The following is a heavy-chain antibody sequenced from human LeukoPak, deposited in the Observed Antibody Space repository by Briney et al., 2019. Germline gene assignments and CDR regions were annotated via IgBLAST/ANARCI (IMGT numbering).Heavy chain of an antibody. V-gene: IGHV3-9*01. CDR3: AREEQQLDNYYYYGMDV. CDR1: GFTFDDYA. D-gene: IGHD6-13*01. J-gene: IGHJ6*02. Sequence: GGSLRLSCAASGFTFDDYAMHWVRQAPGKGLEWVSGISWNSGSIGYADSVKGRFTISRDNAKNSLYLQMNSLRAEDTAVYYCAREEQQLDNYYYYGMDVWGQGTTVTVSS. CDR2: ISWNSGSI.